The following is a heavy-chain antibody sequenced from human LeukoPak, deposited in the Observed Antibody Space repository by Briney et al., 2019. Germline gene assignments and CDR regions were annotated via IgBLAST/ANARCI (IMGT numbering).Heavy chain of an antibody. Sequence: ASVKVSCKASGYTFTSYYMHWVRQAPGQGLEWMGWINPSSGGTNYAQKFQGWVTMTRDTSISTAYMELSRLRSDDTAVYYCARGFRGSGWYREYYFDYWGQGTLVTVSS. CDR1: GYTFTSYY. V-gene: IGHV1-2*04. D-gene: IGHD6-19*01. CDR2: INPSSGGT. CDR3: ARGFRGSGWYREYYFDY. J-gene: IGHJ4*02.